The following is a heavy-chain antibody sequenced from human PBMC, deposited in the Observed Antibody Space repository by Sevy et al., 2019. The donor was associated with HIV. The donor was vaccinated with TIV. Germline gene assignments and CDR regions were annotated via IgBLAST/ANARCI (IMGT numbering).Heavy chain of an antibody. V-gene: IGHV3-7*01. D-gene: IGHD1-26*01. CDR2: IRPDGSDK. J-gene: IGHJ4*02. CDR1: GFTFSPYW. CDR3: ARGVGLDC. Sequence: GGSLRLSCAASGFTFSPYWMTGVRQAPGKGLEWVANIRPDGSDKYYVDSVKGRFTISRDNAKNSLYLQMNSLRADDTAMYYGARGVGLDCWGQGALVTVSS.